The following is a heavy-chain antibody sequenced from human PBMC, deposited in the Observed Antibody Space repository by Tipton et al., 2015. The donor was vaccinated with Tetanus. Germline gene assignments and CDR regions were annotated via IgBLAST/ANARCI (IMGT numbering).Heavy chain of an antibody. D-gene: IGHD2-8*01. CDR3: ARAHCTDGVCNFDF. V-gene: IGHV5-51*01. CDR1: GYTFTNNW. CDR2: IYPGDSDT. Sequence: QLVQSGAEVKKPGESLKISCKGSGYTFTNNWIAWVRQMPGKGLEWMGIIYPGDSDTRYSPSFQGQVTISVDKSINTAYLQWSSLKASDTSMFYCARAHCTDGVCNFDFWGQGALVTVAS. J-gene: IGHJ4*02.